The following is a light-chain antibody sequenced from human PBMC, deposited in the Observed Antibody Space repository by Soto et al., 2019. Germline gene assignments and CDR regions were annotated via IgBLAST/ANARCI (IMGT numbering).Light chain of an antibody. V-gene: IGKV1-5*03. CDR1: QSISSW. J-gene: IGKJ1*01. CDR3: EQHNSYPRS. Sequence: APSTLTVDVGGSGTINCRASQSISSWLAWYQQKPGKAPKLLIYKASSLESGVPSRSSGSGSGSEFTLTTCSLRLEDFQPYCCEQHNSYPRSFGQGTKVDIK. CDR2: KAS.